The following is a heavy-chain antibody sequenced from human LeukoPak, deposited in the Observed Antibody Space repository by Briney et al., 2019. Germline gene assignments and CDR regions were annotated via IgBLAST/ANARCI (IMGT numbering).Heavy chain of an antibody. CDR3: TTENYYVWGSYYFDY. V-gene: IGHV3-15*01. CDR2: IKSKTDGGTT. J-gene: IGHJ4*02. Sequence: GGSLRLSCAASGFTFSNAWMSWVRQAPGKGLEWVGRIKSKTDGGTTDYAAPVKGRFTISRDDSKNTLYLQMNSLKTEDTAVYYCTTENYYVWGSYYFDYWGQGTLVTVSS. D-gene: IGHD3-16*01. CDR1: GFTFSNAW.